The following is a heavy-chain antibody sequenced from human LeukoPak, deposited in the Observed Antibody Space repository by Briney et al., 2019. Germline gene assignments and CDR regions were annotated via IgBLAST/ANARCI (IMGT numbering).Heavy chain of an antibody. CDR1: GFTFSSYW. V-gene: IGHV3-7*03. CDR2: IKQDGSEK. D-gene: IGHD6-13*01. CDR3: AKEGGYSSILDY. Sequence: GGSLRLSCAASGFTFSSYWMSWVRQAPGKGLEWVANIKQDGSEKYYVDSVKGRFTVSRDNAKNSLYLQMNSLRAEDTALYYCAKEGGYSSILDYWGQGTLVTVSS. J-gene: IGHJ4*02.